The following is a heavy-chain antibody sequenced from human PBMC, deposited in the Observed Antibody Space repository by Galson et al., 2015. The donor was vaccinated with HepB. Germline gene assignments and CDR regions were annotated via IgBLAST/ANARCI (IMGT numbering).Heavy chain of an antibody. Sequence: SLRLSCAASGFTFSRYAMHWVRQAPGKGLEWVAVISFDGSNKYYADSVKGRFTISRDNSKNTLYMQMNSLRAGDTAVFYCARAETWNDVWLGPWGQGILVTVSS. J-gene: IGHJ5*02. CDR3: ARAETWNDVWLGP. CDR1: GFTFSRYA. CDR2: ISFDGSNK. V-gene: IGHV3-30-3*01. D-gene: IGHD1-1*01.